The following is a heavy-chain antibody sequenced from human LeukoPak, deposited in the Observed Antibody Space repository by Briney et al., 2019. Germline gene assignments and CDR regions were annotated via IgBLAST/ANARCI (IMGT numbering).Heavy chain of an antibody. V-gene: IGHV1-2*04. D-gene: IGHD2-2*01. CDR3: ARDRIVVVPAARERGWFDP. CDR1: GYTFTGYY. CDR2: INPNSGGT. J-gene: IGHJ5*02. Sequence: ASVKVSCKASGYTFTGYYMHWVRQAPGQGLEWMGWINPNSGGTNYAQKFQGWVTMTRDTSISTAYMELSRLRSEDTAVYYCARDRIVVVPAARERGWFDPWGQGTLVTVSS.